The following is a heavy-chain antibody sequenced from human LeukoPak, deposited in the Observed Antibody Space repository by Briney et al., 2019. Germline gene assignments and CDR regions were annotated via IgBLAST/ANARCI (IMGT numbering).Heavy chain of an antibody. Sequence: GGSLRLSCAASGFTFSSYEMNWVRQAPGKGLEWVSYISSSGSTIYYADSVKGRFTISRDNAKNSLYLQMNSLRAEDTAVYYRARAVGYDSSGYDYYYYMDVWGKGTTVIVSS. CDR3: ARAVGYDSSGYDYYYYMDV. CDR1: GFTFSSYE. CDR2: ISSSGSTI. V-gene: IGHV3-48*03. D-gene: IGHD3-22*01. J-gene: IGHJ6*03.